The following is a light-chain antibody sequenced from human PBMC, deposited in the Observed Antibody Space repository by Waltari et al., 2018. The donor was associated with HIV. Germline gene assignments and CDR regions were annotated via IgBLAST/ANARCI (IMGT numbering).Light chain of an antibody. CDR3: SSYTSSSTLV. J-gene: IGLJ3*02. V-gene: IGLV2-14*01. CDR1: SSDVGGYNY. CDR2: EVI. Sequence: QSALTQPASVSGSPGQSITISCTGTSSDVGGYNYVSWYQQHPGKAPKLMIYEVINRPSAVSNRFSGSKSGNTASLTISGLQAEDEADYYCSSYTSSSTLVFGGGTKLTVL.